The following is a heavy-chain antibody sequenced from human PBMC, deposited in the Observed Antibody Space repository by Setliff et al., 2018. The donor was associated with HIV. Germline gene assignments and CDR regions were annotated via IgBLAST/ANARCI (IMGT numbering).Heavy chain of an antibody. CDR3: ASSRGSSWYLFNYGMDV. J-gene: IGHJ6*02. CDR1: GYTLTSYH. D-gene: IGHD6-13*01. Sequence: GASVKVSCKASGYTLTSYHLHWVRQAPGQGLEWMGIINPSGVSTTYAQKFQGRVTMTRGTSTSTVYMELSSLRSEDTAVYYCASSRGSSWYLFNYGMDVWGQGTTVTVSS. CDR2: INPSGVST. V-gene: IGHV1-46*01.